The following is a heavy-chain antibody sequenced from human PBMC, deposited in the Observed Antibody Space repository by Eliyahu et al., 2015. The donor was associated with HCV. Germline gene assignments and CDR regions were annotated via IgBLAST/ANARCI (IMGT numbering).Heavy chain of an antibody. CDR1: GFTFDDYA. Sequence: EVQLVESGGGLVQPGRSLRLSCAASGFTFDDYAMHWVRQAPGKGLEWVSGISWNSGSIGYADSVKGRFTISRDNAKNSLYLQMNSLRAEDTALYYCAKDKGRFPGYNWFDPWGQGTLVTVSS. CDR2: ISWNSGSI. J-gene: IGHJ5*02. CDR3: AKDKGRFPGYNWFDP. V-gene: IGHV3-9*01.